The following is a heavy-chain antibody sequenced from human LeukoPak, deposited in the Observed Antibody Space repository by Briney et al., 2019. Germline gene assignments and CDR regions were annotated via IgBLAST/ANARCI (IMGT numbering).Heavy chain of an antibody. CDR1: GGSFSAYY. CDR3: AREKIGTGTVLGKDYYYMDV. CDR2: INHSGSTT. Sequence: PSETLSLTRAVYGGSFSAYYWSWIRQPPGKGLEWIGEINHSGSTTNYNPSLKSRITISVDTSKNQFSLKLSSVTAADTAMYYCAREKIGTGTVLGKDYYYMDVWGKGTTVTVSS. D-gene: IGHD3-16*01. V-gene: IGHV4-34*01. J-gene: IGHJ6*03.